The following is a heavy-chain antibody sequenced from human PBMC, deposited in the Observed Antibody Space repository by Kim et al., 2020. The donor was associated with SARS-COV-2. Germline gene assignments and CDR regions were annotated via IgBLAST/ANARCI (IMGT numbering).Heavy chain of an antibody. D-gene: IGHD5-12*01. Sequence: SETLSLTCTVSGGSISSSSYYWGWIRQPPGKGLEWIGSIYYSGSTYYNPSLKSRVTISVDTSKNQFSLKLSSVTAADTAVYYCARLSGGGGYDYARKYF. J-gene: IGHJ4*01. V-gene: IGHV4-39*01. CDR1: GGSISSSSYY. CDR3: ARLSGGGGYDYARKYF. CDR2: IYYSGST.